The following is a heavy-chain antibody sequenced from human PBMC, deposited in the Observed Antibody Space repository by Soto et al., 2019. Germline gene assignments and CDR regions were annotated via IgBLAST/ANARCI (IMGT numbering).Heavy chain of an antibody. V-gene: IGHV3-30*18. Sequence: GGSLRLSCAASGFTFSSYGMHWVRQAPGKGLEWVAVISYDGSNKYYADSVKGRFTISRDNSKNTLYLQMNSLRAEDTAVYYCAKDRYCSGGSCSSPYYYYYYMDVWGKGTTVTVSS. CDR3: AKDRYCSGGSCSSPYYYYYYMDV. D-gene: IGHD2-15*01. J-gene: IGHJ6*03. CDR1: GFTFSSYG. CDR2: ISYDGSNK.